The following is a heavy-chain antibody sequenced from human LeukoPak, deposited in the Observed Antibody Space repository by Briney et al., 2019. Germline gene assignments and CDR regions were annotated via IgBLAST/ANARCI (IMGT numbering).Heavy chain of an antibody. J-gene: IGHJ3*02. Sequence: SETLSLTCAVYGGSFSGYYWSWIRQPPGKGLEWIGEINHSGSTNYNPSLKSRVAISVDTSKNQFSLKLSSVTAADTAVYYCARGVVTARYDAFDIWGQGTMVTVSS. CDR2: INHSGST. CDR1: GGSFSGYY. CDR3: ARGVVTARYDAFDI. D-gene: IGHD2-15*01. V-gene: IGHV4-34*01.